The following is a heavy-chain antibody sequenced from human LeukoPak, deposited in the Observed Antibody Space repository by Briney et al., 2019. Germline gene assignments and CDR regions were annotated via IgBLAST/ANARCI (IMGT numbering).Heavy chain of an antibody. D-gene: IGHD6-19*01. V-gene: IGHV3-30*02. J-gene: IGHJ4*02. CDR2: IRYDGSNT. CDR1: GFTFSSYG. Sequence: GGSLRLSCAASGFTFSSYGMHWVRQAPGKGLEGVTFIRYDGSNTYYADSVKGRFTISRDNSKNTLYLQMNSLRAEDTAVYYCARAVAGSFDYWGQGTLVTVSS. CDR3: ARAVAGSFDY.